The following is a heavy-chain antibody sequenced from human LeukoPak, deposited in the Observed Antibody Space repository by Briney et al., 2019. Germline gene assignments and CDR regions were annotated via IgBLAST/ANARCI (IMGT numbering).Heavy chain of an antibody. D-gene: IGHD1-1*01. V-gene: IGHV1-69*04. CDR3: ARERLPKNAFDI. J-gene: IGHJ3*02. CDR1: GGTFSSYA. CDR2: IIPILGIA. Sequence: ASVKVSCKASGGTFSSYAISWVRQAPGQGLEWMGRIIPILGIANYAQKFQGRVTITADESTSTAYMELSSLRSEDTAVYYCARERLPKNAFDIWGQGTMVTVSS.